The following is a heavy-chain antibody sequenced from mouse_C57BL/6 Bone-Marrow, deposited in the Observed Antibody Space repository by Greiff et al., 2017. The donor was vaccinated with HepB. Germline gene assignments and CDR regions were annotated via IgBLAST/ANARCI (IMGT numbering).Heavy chain of an antibody. CDR1: GFTFSDYY. Sequence: EVMLVESGGGLVQPGGSLKLSCAASGFTFSDYYMYWVRQTPEKRLEWVAYISNGGGSTYYPDTVKGRFTISRDNAKNTLYLQMSRLKSEDTAMYYCARRYGSSLPWFAYGGQGTLVTVSA. CDR3: ARRYGSSLPWFAY. V-gene: IGHV5-12*01. J-gene: IGHJ3*01. D-gene: IGHD1-1*01. CDR2: ISNGGGST.